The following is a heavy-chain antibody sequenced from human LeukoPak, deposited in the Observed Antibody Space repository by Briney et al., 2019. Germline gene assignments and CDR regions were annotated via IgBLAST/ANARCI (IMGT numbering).Heavy chain of an antibody. Sequence: PGRSLRLSCAASGFTFDDYAMHWVRQAPGKGLEWVSGISWNSGSIGYADSVKGRFTISRDNAKNSLYLQMNSLRAEDMALYYCAKGLSKGGLQPRFDYWGQGPLVTVPS. CDR1: GFTFDDYA. V-gene: IGHV3-9*03. J-gene: IGHJ4*02. CDR3: AKGLSKGGLQPRFDY. D-gene: IGHD5-24*01. CDR2: ISWNSGSI.